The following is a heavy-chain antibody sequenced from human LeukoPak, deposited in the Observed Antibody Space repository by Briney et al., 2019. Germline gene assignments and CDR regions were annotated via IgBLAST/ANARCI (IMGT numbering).Heavy chain of an antibody. CDR1: GYTLTDLS. D-gene: IGHD1-26*01. V-gene: IGHV1-24*01. J-gene: IGHJ4*02. Sequence: ASVKVSCKVTGYTLTDLSMHWVRQAPGKGLEWMGGFDPEDGETVYAQKFQGRVTMTEDTSTETAYMELSSLRSEDTAVYYCTTGGSYWRYYFDYWGQGTLVIVSS. CDR3: TTGGSYWRYYFDY. CDR2: FDPEDGET.